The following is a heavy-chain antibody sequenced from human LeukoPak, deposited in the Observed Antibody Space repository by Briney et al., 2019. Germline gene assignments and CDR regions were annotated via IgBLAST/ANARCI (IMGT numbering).Heavy chain of an antibody. D-gene: IGHD1-26*01. V-gene: IGHV3-23*01. CDR1: GFTFRNYA. J-gene: IGHJ5*02. CDR2: ISGSGDET. CDR3: ARREWFDP. Sequence: PGGFLRLSCAASGFTFRNYAMSWVRQAPGKGLEWVSAISGSGDETNYADSVKGRLTISRDNSKNTLFLQMNSLRAEDTAVYYCARREWFDPWGQGTLVTVSS.